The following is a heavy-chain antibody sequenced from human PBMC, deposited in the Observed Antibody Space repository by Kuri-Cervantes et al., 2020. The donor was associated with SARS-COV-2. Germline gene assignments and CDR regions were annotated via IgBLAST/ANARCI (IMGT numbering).Heavy chain of an antibody. CDR3: AKGVAAADSYYFDY. J-gene: IGHJ4*02. CDR2: ISGSGGST. CDR1: GFTFSSYS. D-gene: IGHD6-13*01. V-gene: IGHV3-23*01. Sequence: GESLKISCAASGFTFSSYSTNWVRQAPGKGLEWVSAISGSGGSTYYADSVKGRFTISRDNSKNTLYLQMNSLRAEDTAVYYCAKGVAAADSYYFDYWGQGTLVTVSS.